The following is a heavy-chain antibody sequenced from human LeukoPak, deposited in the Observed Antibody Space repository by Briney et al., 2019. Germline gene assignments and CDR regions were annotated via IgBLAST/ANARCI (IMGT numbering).Heavy chain of an antibody. Sequence: ASVTVSCKASGYTFTTFGISWVRQAPGQGLELMGWINTYNGNTNYAQKLQGRVTLTTDTSTSTAHMELRSLRSDDTAVYYCARDVRGHVVANKGDWFDPWGQGTLVTVSS. D-gene: IGHD5-12*01. J-gene: IGHJ5*02. CDR3: ARDVRGHVVANKGDWFDP. V-gene: IGHV1-18*01. CDR2: INTYNGNT. CDR1: GYTFTTFG.